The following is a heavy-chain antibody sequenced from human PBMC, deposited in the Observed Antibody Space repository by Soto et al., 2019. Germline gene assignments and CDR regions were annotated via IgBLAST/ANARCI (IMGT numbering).Heavy chain of an antibody. D-gene: IGHD1-26*01. V-gene: IGHV4-59*08. CDR2: IYYSGST. CDR3: ARRYGSAFDI. Sequence: QVQLQESGPGLVKPSETLSLTCTVSAGSISSYYWSWIRQPPGKGLEWVGYIYYSGSTNYNPSLKSRVTISVDTSMNQFSLKLSSVTAADTAVYYCARRYGSAFDIWGQGTMVTVSS. J-gene: IGHJ3*02. CDR1: AGSISSYY.